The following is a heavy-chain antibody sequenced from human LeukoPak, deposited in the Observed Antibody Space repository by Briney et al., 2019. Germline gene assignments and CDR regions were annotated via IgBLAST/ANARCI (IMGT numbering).Heavy chain of an antibody. D-gene: IGHD6-13*01. CDR3: ARDIAAAGYFDY. CDR1: GFTFSSYG. J-gene: IGHJ4*02. CDR2: IWYDGSKK. Sequence: PGRSLRLSCAASGFTFSSYGMHWVRQAPGKGLEWVAVIWYDGSKKYYADSVKGRFTISRDNSKNTLYLQMNSLRAEDTAVYYCARDIAAAGYFDYWGQGTLVTVSS. V-gene: IGHV3-33*01.